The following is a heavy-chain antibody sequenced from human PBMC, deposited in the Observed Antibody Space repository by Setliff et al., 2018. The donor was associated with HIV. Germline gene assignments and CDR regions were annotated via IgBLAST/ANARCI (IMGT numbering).Heavy chain of an antibody. J-gene: IGHJ6*04. V-gene: IGHV4-34*01. Sequence: LFLTCAVYGGSFSGYSWTWIRQSPGKGLEWIGEMNHSEHYYNPTLKSRVTISMDTSKNQFSLELSSVTAADTALYYCARTITTFGVIGRGGRMDVWGKGTTVTVSS. D-gene: IGHD3-3*01. CDR1: GGSFSGYS. CDR2: MNHSEH. CDR3: ARTITTFGVIGRGGRMDV.